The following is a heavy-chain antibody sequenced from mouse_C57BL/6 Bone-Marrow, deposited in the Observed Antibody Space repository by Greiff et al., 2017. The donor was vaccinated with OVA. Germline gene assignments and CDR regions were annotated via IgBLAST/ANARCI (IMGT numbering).Heavy chain of an antibody. V-gene: IGHV5-17*01. CDR2: ISSGSSTI. J-gene: IGHJ4*01. CDR3: ARPYEYDGRDAMDY. CDR1: GFTFSDYG. D-gene: IGHD2-4*01. Sequence: EVKLVESGGGLVKPGGSLKLSCAASGFTFSDYGMHWVRQAPEKGLEWVAYISSGSSTIYYADTVKGRFTISRDNAKNTLFLQMTSLRSEDTAMYYCARPYEYDGRDAMDYWGQGTSVTVSS.